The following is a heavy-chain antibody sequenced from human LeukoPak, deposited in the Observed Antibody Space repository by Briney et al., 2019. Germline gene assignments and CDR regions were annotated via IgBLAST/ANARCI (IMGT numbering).Heavy chain of an antibody. CDR3: ARESRYISSWYTDY. CDR1: GGSISSYY. CDR2: TYTSGST. J-gene: IGHJ4*02. V-gene: IGHV4-4*07. Sequence: PSETLSLTCTVSGGSISSYYWSWIRQPAGKGLEWIGRTYTSGSTNYNPSLKSRVTMSVDTSKSQFSLKLSSVTAADTAVYYCARESRYISSWYTDYWGQGTLVTVSS. D-gene: IGHD6-13*01.